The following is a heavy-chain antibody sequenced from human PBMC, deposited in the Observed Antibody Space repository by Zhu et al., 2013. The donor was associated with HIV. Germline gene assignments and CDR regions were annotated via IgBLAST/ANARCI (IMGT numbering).Heavy chain of an antibody. CDR1: GGTFSSYA. J-gene: IGHJ6*02. D-gene: IGHD4-17*01. CDR2: IIPIFGTA. Sequence: QVQLVQSGAEVKKPGSSVKVSCKASGGTFSSYAISWVRQAPGQGLEWMGGIIPIFGTANYAQKFQGRVTITADESTSTAYMELSSLRSEDTAVYYCAAWEENYGDYSDAGFYGMDVWGQGTTVTVSS. V-gene: IGHV1-69*01. CDR3: AAWEENYGDYSDAGFYGMDV.